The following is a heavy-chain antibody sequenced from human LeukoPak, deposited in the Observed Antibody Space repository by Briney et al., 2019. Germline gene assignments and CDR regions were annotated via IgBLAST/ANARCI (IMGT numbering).Heavy chain of an antibody. CDR3: ARDRGTLWFGEMRYYYMDV. CDR2: INPNSGGT. J-gene: IGHJ6*03. CDR1: GYTFTGYY. V-gene: IGHV1-2*02. Sequence: PWTSVKVSCKASGYTFTGYYMHWVRQAPGQGLEWMGWINPNSGGTNYAQKFQGRVTMTRDTSISTAYMELSRLRSDDTAVYYCARDRGTLWFGEMRYYYMDVWGKGTTVTISS. D-gene: IGHD3-10*01.